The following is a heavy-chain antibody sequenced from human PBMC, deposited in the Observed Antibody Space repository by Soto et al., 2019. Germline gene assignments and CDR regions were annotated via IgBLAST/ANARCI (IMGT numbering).Heavy chain of an antibody. Sequence: SVKVSCKASGGTFSSYTISWVRQAPGQGLEWMGRIIPILGIANYAQKFQGRVTITADKSTSTAYMELSSLRSEDTAVYYCARDISKSTIFGVAIGWFDPWGQGTLVTVSS. V-gene: IGHV1-69*04. CDR1: GGTFSSYT. J-gene: IGHJ5*02. CDR3: ARDISKSTIFGVAIGWFDP. CDR2: IIPILGIA. D-gene: IGHD3-3*01.